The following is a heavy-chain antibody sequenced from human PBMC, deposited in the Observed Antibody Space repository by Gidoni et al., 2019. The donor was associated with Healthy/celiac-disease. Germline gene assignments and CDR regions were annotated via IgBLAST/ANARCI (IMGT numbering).Heavy chain of an antibody. CDR2: ISGSGGST. D-gene: IGHD6-19*01. Sequence: EVQLLESGGGLVQPGGSLRLSCAASGFTFSSYAMSWVRQAPGKGLEWGSAISGSGGSTYYADSVKGRFTISRDNSKNTLYLQMNSLRAEDTAVYYCAKCGYSSGWYYYFDYWGQGTLVTVSS. J-gene: IGHJ4*02. V-gene: IGHV3-23*01. CDR3: AKCGYSSGWYYYFDY. CDR1: GFTFSSYA.